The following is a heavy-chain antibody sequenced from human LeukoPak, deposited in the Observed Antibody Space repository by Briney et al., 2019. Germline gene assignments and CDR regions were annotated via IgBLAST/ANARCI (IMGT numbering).Heavy chain of an antibody. CDR1: GGSISSYY. V-gene: IGHV4-59*01. D-gene: IGHD3-3*01. CDR2: IYYSGST. CDR3: AGRSITIFGVVGSYYYYYMDV. Sequence: TSETLSLTCTVSGGSISSYYWSWIRQPPGKGLEWTGYIYYSGSTNYNPSLKSRVTISVDTSKNQFSLKLSSVTAADTAVYYCAGRSITIFGVVGSYYYYYMDVWGKGTTVTVSS. J-gene: IGHJ6*03.